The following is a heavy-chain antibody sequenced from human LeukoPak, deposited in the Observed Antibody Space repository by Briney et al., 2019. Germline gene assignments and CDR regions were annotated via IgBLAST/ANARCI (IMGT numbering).Heavy chain of an antibody. V-gene: IGHV4-39*01. J-gene: IGHJ4*02. CDR2: IYYSGST. D-gene: IGHD3-3*01. Sequence: PSETLSLXCTVSGGSISSSSYYWGWIRQPPGKGLEWIGSIYYSGSTYYNPSLKSRVTISVDTSKNQFSLKLSSVTAADTAVYYCARRPTVFGVVINDYFDYWGQGTLVTVSS. CDR1: GGSISSSSYY. CDR3: ARRPTVFGVVINDYFDY.